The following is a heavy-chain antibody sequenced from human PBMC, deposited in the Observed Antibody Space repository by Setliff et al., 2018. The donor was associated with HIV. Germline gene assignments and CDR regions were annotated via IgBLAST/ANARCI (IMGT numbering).Heavy chain of an antibody. Sequence: GASEKVSCKASGYTFTIYGISWVRQAPGQGLEWMGRISAYNGNTNYVQKFQDRVSMTTDTSTSTAYMELRSPISDDTAMYFGGRSNGGQVTMVDYWGQGTLVTVSS. CDR3: GRSNGGQVTMVDY. J-gene: IGHJ4*02. D-gene: IGHD3-10*01. CDR2: ISAYNGNT. V-gene: IGHV1-18*01. CDR1: GYTFTIYG.